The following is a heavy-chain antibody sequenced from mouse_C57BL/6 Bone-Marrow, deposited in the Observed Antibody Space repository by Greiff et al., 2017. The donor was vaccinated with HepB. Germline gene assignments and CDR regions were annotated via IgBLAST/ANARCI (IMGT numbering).Heavy chain of an antibody. J-gene: IGHJ3*01. CDR3: TVVRAY. D-gene: IGHD2-1*01. CDR1: GFTFSNYW. Sequence: EVKVEESGGGLVQPGGSMKLSCVASGFTFSNYWMNWVRQSPEKGLEWVAQIRLKSDNYATHYAESVKGRFTNSRDDSKSSVYLQMNNLRAEATGIYYCTVVRAYWGQGTLVTVSA. CDR2: IRLKSDNYAT. V-gene: IGHV6-3*01.